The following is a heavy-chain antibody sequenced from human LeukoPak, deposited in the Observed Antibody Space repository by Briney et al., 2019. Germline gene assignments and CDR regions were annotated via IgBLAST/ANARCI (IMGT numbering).Heavy chain of an antibody. CDR3: AKLRYSGYALDY. J-gene: IGHJ4*02. CDR1: GFTFSSYA. Sequence: GSLRLSCAASGFTFSSYAMSWVRQAPGKGLEWVSAISSSGGSTYYADSVKGRFTISRDNSKNTLYLQMNSLRAEDTAVYYCAKLRYSGYALDYWGQGTLVTVSS. D-gene: IGHD5-12*01. CDR2: ISSSGGST. V-gene: IGHV3-23*01.